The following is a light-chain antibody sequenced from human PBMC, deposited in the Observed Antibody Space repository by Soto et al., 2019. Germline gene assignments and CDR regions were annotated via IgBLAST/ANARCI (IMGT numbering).Light chain of an antibody. CDR1: QDISNY. CDR2: DAS. V-gene: IGKV1-33*01. Sequence: DIQMTQSPSSLSASVGDRVSITCQASQDISNYLSWHQLRPGTAPKLLIYDASDLETGVPSRFSGSGSGTDFTFTINNLQPEDIATYFCQQFHNVPYTFGQGTKLEIK. CDR3: QQFHNVPYT. J-gene: IGKJ2*01.